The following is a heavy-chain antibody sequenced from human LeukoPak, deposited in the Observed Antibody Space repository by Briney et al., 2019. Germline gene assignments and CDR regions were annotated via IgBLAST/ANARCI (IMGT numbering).Heavy chain of an antibody. J-gene: IGHJ4*02. CDR1: GFTFSSYW. CDR2: IKQDGSEK. Sequence: GGSLRLSCAASGFTFSSYWMSWVRQAPGKGLEWVANIKQDGSEKYYVDSVKGRFTISRDNAKNSLYLQMNSLRAEDTAVYYCARVPPDSSGYYLTYYSDYWGQGTLVTVSS. D-gene: IGHD3-22*01. CDR3: ARVPPDSSGYYLTYYSDY. V-gene: IGHV3-7*01.